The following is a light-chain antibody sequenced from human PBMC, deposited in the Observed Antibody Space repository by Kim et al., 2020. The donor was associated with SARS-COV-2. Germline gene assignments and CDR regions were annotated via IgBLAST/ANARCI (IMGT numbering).Light chain of an antibody. V-gene: IGKV4-1*01. CDR3: QQCFTAPFT. CDR1: QRVLYRSNNQNY. CDR2: WAS. Sequence: ATINCKSSQRVLYRSNNQNYLAWYQQKPGQPPKLLIHWASIRESGVPDRFSGSGSGTDFTLTISSLQAEDVAIYYCQQCFTAPFTFGPGTKVDIK. J-gene: IGKJ3*01.